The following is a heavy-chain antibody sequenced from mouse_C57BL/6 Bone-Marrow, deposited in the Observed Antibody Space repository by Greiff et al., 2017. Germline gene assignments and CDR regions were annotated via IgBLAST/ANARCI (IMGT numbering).Heavy chain of an antibody. J-gene: IGHJ2*01. D-gene: IGHD4-1*01. Sequence: VQLQQSGAELVRPGASVKLSCTASGFNIKDDYMHWVKQRPEQGLEWIGWIDPENGDTEYASKFQGKATITADTSSNTAYLQLSILTSEDTAVYYCTLGPNFDYWGQGTTLTVSS. CDR3: TLGPNFDY. CDR1: GFNIKDDY. CDR2: IDPENGDT. V-gene: IGHV14-4*01.